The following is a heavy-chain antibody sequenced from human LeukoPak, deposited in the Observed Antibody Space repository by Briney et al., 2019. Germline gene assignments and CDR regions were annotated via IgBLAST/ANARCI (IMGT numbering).Heavy chain of an antibody. V-gene: IGHV1-18*01. D-gene: IGHD2-2*01. CDR3: AREYCSTTRCYMADY. J-gene: IGHJ4*02. CDR1: GYRFTIYG. Sequence: GASVKVSCKASGYRFTIYGISWVRQAPGQRLEWIVWISGYNGNTNYAQKLRGRVTMTTDTSTSTAYMELRSLRSDDTAVYYCAREYCSTTRCYMADYWGQGTLVTVSS. CDR2: ISGYNGNT.